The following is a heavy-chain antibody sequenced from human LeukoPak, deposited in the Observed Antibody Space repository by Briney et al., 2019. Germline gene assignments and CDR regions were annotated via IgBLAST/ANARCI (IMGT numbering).Heavy chain of an antibody. J-gene: IGHJ3*02. CDR2: IYHSGST. CDR3: ARATYYYDSSGYWTLEFDFDI. CDR1: GGSISSSDYY. D-gene: IGHD3-22*01. Sequence: PSETLSLTCTVSGGSISSSDYYWACIRQPPGKGLEWIGSIYHSGSTHYNPSLKSRVTISVDTSKNQFSLKLSSVTAADTAVYYCARATYYYDSSGYWTLEFDFDIWGQGTMVTVSS. V-gene: IGHV4-39*07.